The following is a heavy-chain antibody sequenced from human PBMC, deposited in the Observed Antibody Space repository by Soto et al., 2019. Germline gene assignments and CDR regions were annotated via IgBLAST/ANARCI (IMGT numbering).Heavy chain of an antibody. J-gene: IGHJ6*02. Sequence: SVKVSCKASGGTFSSYAISWVRQAPGQGLEWMGGIIPIFGTANYAQKFQGRVTITADESTSTAYMELSSLRSEDTAVYYCARGGYSYGSDYGMDVWGQGTLVTVSS. CDR1: GGTFSSYA. V-gene: IGHV1-69*13. CDR2: IIPIFGTA. D-gene: IGHD5-18*01. CDR3: ARGGYSYGSDYGMDV.